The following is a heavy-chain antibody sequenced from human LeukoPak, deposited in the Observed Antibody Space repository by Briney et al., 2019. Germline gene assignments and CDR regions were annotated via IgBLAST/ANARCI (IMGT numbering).Heavy chain of an antibody. J-gene: IGHJ6*04. CDR1: GYTFTSYY. CDR3: ARASAPGGALDV. CDR2: INPSGGST. D-gene: IGHD1-26*01. V-gene: IGHV1-46*01. Sequence: ASVKVSCKASGYTFTSYYMHWARQAPGQGLEWMGIINPSGGSTSYAQKFQGRVTMTRDMSTSTVYMELSSLRSEDTAVYYCARASAPGGALDVWGKGTTVTVSS.